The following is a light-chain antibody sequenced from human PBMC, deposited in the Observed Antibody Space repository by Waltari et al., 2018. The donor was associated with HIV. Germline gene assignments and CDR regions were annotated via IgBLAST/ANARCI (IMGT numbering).Light chain of an antibody. CDR3: HQYYTTPRA. CDR2: WSS. CDR1: QTVFNSSNNKTY. J-gene: IGKJ1*01. V-gene: IGKV4-1*01. Sequence: DIVMTQSPDSMAVSLGERVAIHCKSSQTVFNSSNNKTYLAWYQQKVGQPPKLLIYWSSTRAVGVPDRFSGSGSGTDFTLTISSLHAEDVAVYYCHQYYTTPRAFGQGTKVEIK.